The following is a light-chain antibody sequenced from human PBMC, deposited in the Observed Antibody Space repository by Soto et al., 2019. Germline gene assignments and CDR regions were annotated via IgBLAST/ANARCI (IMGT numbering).Light chain of an antibody. CDR3: QQYNNWPRT. CDR1: QSAGSN. CDR2: GAS. Sequence: IVMTQSPSTLSVSPGERATLACGASQSAGSNLAWYQQKRGLAPRLRIYGASTRATGVPARLRGSGSGTEFKLTISSLQTKDFAVYYCQQYNNWPRTFGQGTKVEI. V-gene: IGKV3-15*01. J-gene: IGKJ1*01.